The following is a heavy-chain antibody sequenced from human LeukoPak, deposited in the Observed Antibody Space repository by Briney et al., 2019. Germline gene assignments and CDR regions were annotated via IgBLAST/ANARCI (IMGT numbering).Heavy chain of an antibody. V-gene: IGHV1-18*01. D-gene: IGHD4-11*01. J-gene: IGHJ4*02. CDR3: ARKGSNYPFDY. Sequence: ASVKVSCKASGYTFTSYGITWVRQAPGQGLECMGWISAYNGNTNYAQKFQGRLTMTTDTSTSTAYMELWSLRSDDTAVYYCARKGSNYPFDYWGQGTLVTVSS. CDR2: ISAYNGNT. CDR1: GYTFTSYG.